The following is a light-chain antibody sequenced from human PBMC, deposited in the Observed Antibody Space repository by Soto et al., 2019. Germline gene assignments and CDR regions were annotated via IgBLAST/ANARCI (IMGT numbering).Light chain of an antibody. V-gene: IGLV2-14*01. J-gene: IGLJ1*01. Sequence: QSVLTQPASVSGSPGQSITISCTGTSSDVGGYNYVSWYQQHPGKAPKLMIYEVSSRPSGVSYRFSASKSGNSASLTISGLQADDEADYYCCSLTTSHTYVCGSGTKVTVL. CDR3: CSLTTSHTYV. CDR1: SSDVGGYNY. CDR2: EVS.